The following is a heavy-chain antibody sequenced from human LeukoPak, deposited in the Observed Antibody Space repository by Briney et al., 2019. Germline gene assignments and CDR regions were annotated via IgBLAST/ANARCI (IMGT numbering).Heavy chain of an antibody. J-gene: IGHJ4*02. CDR1: GGSISSSSYY. CDR3: ARGLDTAMVEQYYFDY. V-gene: IGHV4-39*01. Sequence: SETLSLTCTVSGGSISSSSYYWGWIRQPPGKGLEWIGSIYYSGSTYYNPSLKSRVTISVDTSKNQFSLKLSSVTAADTAVYYCARGLDTAMVEQYYFDYWGQGTLVTVSS. D-gene: IGHD5-18*01. CDR2: IYYSGST.